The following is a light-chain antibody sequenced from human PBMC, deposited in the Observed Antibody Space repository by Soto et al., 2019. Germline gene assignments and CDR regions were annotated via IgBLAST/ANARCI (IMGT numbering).Light chain of an antibody. CDR2: DVS. V-gene: IGLV2-14*01. Sequence: QSVLTQPASVSGSPGQSITISCTGTSSDVGGYNYVSWYQQHPGKAPKLMIYDVSNRPSGVSNRFSGSKSGNTASLTISGFQAEDEADYYCSSYTSSSTVFGTGTKLTVL. CDR1: SSDVGGYNY. J-gene: IGLJ1*01. CDR3: SSYTSSSTV.